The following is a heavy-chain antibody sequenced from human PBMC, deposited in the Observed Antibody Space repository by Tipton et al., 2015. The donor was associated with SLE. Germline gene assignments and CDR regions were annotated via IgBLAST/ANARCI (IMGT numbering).Heavy chain of an antibody. V-gene: IGHV3-74*01. Sequence: SLRLSCAASGFTFSSYWMHWVRQAPGKGLVWVSRINSDGSSTSYADSVKGRFTISRDNAKNTLYLQMNSLRAEDTAVYHCASIGTGNTYYDLNYYYGMDVWGQGTTVTVSS. D-gene: IGHD3-3*01. J-gene: IGHJ6*02. CDR3: ASIGTGNTYYDLNYYYGMDV. CDR1: GFTFSSYW. CDR2: INSDGSST.